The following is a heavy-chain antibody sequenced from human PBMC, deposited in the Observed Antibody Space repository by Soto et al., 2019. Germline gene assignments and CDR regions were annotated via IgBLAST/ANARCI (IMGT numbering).Heavy chain of an antibody. CDR3: VRPHTGNVAFDI. V-gene: IGHV3-7*01. J-gene: IGHJ3*02. CDR1: AFTFSRYW. Sequence: PGGSLRLSCAASAFTFSRYWMTCVRQAPGKGLEWLANIKPDGSEKYYVDSVKGRFTIPRENAKNSLYLQMNSLRAEDTAVYYCVRPHTGNVAFDIWGQGTVVTVSS. CDR2: IKPDGSEK. D-gene: IGHD1-1*01.